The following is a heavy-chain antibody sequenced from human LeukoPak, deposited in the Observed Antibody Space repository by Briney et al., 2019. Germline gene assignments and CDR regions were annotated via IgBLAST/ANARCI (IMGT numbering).Heavy chain of an antibody. Sequence: RGSLRLSCAASGFTFTSYAMSWVRQAPGKGLEWVAAICGSVGSTYYTNSVKGRFTISSDNSKNTPYLQMSSLRAEDTAVYYCAKWYCGSANCHYFDYWGQGTLVTVSS. V-gene: IGHV3-23*01. CDR1: GFTFTSYA. CDR3: AKWYCGSANCHYFDY. D-gene: IGHD2-2*01. J-gene: IGHJ4*02. CDR2: ICGSVGST.